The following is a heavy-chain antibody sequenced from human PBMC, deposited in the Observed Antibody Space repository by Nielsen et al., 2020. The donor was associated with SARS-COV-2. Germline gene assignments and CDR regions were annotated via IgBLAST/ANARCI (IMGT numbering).Heavy chain of an antibody. Sequence: GSLRLSCAASGFTFSSHWMHWVRQPPGKGLEWIGLIHHSGRTYYNPSLRGRVTISVDTSDTQFSLKLNSVTAADTAVYYCARDPSRRDAFDVWGQGTMVTVSS. V-gene: IGHV4-59*08. CDR3: ARDPSRRDAFDV. CDR2: IHHSGRT. D-gene: IGHD1-1*01. CDR1: GFTFSSHW. J-gene: IGHJ3*01.